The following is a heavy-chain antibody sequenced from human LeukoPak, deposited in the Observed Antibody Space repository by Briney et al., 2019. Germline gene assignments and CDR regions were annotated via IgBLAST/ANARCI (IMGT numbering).Heavy chain of an antibody. CDR2: ISSSSSTI. V-gene: IGHV3-48*04. CDR1: GFTFSGYS. Sequence: PGGSLRLSCAASGFTFSGYSMNWVRQAPGKGLEWVSYISSSSSTIYYADSVKGRFTISRDNAKNSLYLQMNSLRAEDTAVYYCAKDPGYSYGYPDYWGQGTLVTVSS. CDR3: AKDPGYSYGYPDY. J-gene: IGHJ4*02. D-gene: IGHD5-18*01.